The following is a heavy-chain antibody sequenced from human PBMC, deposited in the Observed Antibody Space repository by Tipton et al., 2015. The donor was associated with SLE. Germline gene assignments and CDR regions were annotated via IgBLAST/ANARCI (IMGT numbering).Heavy chain of an antibody. D-gene: IGHD5-24*01. CDR2: VYYSWST. V-gene: IGHV4-61*01. CDR1: GGSVSSVSYY. CDR3: ASGRGRDAYYLLGY. J-gene: IGHJ4*02. Sequence: LRLSCTVSGGSVSSVSYYWSWIRQPPGKGLEYIGYVYYSWSTKYNPSLKSRSIVSVDTSKNQFSQNLIAVTAADTAVYYCASGRGRDAYYLLGYWGQGSLVSVSS.